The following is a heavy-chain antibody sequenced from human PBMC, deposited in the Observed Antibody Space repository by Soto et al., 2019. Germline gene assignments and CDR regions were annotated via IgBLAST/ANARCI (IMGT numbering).Heavy chain of an antibody. V-gene: IGHV5-10-1*01. Sequence: GESLKISCQASGYSFSSYWVVLVRLMLGKGLEWMGSIDPSDSYSNYSPSLQGHVTMSADMSINTAYLHWNSVKASDTAIYYCARLVQPPPFYNNTWSKSVHPWGPATLVTVCS. CDR2: IDPSDSYS. J-gene: IGHJ5*02. D-gene: IGHD6-13*01. CDR1: GYSFSSYW. CDR3: ARLVQPPPFYNNTWSKSVHP.